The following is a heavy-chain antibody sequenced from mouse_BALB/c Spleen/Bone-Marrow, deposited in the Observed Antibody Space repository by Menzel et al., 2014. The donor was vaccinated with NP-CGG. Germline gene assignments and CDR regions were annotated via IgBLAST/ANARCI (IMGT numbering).Heavy chain of an antibody. CDR1: GFDFSRYW. V-gene: IGHV4-1*02. CDR2: INPDSSTI. Sequence: EVMLVESGGGLVQPGGSLKLSCAASGFDFSRYWMSWARQAPGKGLEWIGEINPDSSTINYTPSLKDKFIISRDNAKNTLYLQMRKVRSEDTALYYCARQGYYGYSDYWGQGTTLTVSS. D-gene: IGHD1-2*01. CDR3: ARQGYYGYSDY. J-gene: IGHJ2*01.